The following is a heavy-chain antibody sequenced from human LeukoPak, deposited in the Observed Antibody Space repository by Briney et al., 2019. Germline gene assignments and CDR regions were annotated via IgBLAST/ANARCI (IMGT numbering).Heavy chain of an antibody. J-gene: IGHJ4*02. CDR2: ISGSGGST. CDR1: GFTFSSYA. D-gene: IGHD3-10*02. V-gene: IGHV3-23*01. Sequence: GGSLRLSCAASGFTFSSYAMSWVRQAPGKGLEWVSAISGSGGSTYYADSVKGRFTISRDNSKNTLYLQMNSLRAEDTAVYYCAKDIYPICSGSCTCGSHYWGQGTLVTVSS. CDR3: AKDIYPICSGSCTCGSHY.